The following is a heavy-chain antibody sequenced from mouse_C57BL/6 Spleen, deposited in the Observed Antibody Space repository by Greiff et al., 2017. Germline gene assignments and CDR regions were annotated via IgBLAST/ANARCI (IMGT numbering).Heavy chain of an antibody. Sequence: VQLQQSGAELVRPGASVKLSCTASGFNIKDDYMHWVKQRPEQGLEWIGWIDPENGDTEYASKFQGKATITADTSSNTAYLQLSSLTAEDTAVCYCTTRSPYAMGYWGHSTSVTVSS. V-gene: IGHV14-4*01. J-gene: IGHJ4*01. CDR1: GFNIKDDY. CDR3: TTRSPYAMGY. CDR2: IDPENGDT.